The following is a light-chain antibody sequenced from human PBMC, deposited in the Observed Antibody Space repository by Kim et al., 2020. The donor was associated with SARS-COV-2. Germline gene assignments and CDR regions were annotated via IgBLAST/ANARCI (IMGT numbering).Light chain of an antibody. CDR2: KAS. CDR3: QQYNSYSYS. J-gene: IGKJ2*03. Sequence: SECVGDRVTITCRASQSISSWWAWYQQKPGKAPKLLIYKASSLESGVPSRFSGSGSGTEFTLTISSLQPDDFATYYCQQYNSYSYSFGQGTKLEI. V-gene: IGKV1-5*03. CDR1: QSISSW.